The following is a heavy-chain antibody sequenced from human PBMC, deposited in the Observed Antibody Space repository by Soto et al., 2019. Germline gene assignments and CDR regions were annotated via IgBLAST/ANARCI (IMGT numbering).Heavy chain of an antibody. D-gene: IGHD5-18*01. CDR2: ISYDGTNN. CDR3: ARNYSSYGPFDX. Sequence: SLRLSCAASGFTFSQYDMHWVRQAPGKGLEWVAVISYDGTNNYYADSLKGRFTISRDNSENTLYLQMNSLRPEDTAVYFCARNYSSYGPFDXWGQGTLVTVSS. J-gene: IGHJ4*02. CDR1: GFTFSQYD. V-gene: IGHV3-30*03.